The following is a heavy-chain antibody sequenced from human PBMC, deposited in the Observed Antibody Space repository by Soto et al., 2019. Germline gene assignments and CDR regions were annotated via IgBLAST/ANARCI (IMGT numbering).Heavy chain of an antibody. CDR3: ARDLTISSTDGPLDP. V-gene: IGHV4-59*01. J-gene: IGHJ5*02. Sequence: TLSLTCTVSGGSMSRYYWTWIRQPPGKGLEWIGNIHYTGSTNYNPSLKSRVTILLGTSTSQFSLKVSSVTAADTAVYYCARDLTISSTDGPLDPWGHGTLVTVSS. CDR1: GGSMSRYY. D-gene: IGHD1-1*01. CDR2: IHYTGST.